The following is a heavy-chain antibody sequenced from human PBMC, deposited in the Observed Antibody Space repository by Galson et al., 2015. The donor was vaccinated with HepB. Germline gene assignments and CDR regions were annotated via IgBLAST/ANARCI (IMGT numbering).Heavy chain of an antibody. CDR2: IIPILGIA. D-gene: IGHD2-21*02. Sequence: SVKVSCKASGGTFSSYTISWVRQAPGQGLEWMGRIIPILGIANYAQKFQGRVTITADKSTSTAYMELSSLRSEDTAVYYCATPINCGGDCYSFVYWGQGTLVTVSS. CDR1: GGTFSSYT. CDR3: ATPINCGGDCYSFVY. V-gene: IGHV1-69*02. J-gene: IGHJ4*02.